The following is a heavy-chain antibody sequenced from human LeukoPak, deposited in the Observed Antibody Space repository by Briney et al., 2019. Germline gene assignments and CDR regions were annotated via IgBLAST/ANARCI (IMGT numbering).Heavy chain of an antibody. Sequence: SETLSLTCAVYGGSFSGYYWSWIRQPPGKGLERIGYIYYSGSTNYNPSLKSRVTISVDTSKNQFSLKLSSVTAADTAVYYCARGAEMATIDYWGQGTLVTVSS. V-gene: IGHV4-59*12. CDR2: IYYSGST. CDR1: GGSFSGYY. J-gene: IGHJ4*02. D-gene: IGHD5-24*01. CDR3: ARGAEMATIDY.